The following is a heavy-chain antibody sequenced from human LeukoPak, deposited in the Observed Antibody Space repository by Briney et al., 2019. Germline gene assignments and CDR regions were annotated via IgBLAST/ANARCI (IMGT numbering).Heavy chain of an antibody. D-gene: IGHD3-22*01. Sequence: KPSETLSLTCTVSGGSISSSSYYWGWIRQPPGKGLEWIGSIYYSGSTYYNPSLKSRVTISVDTSKNQFSLKLSSVTAADTAVYYCARIVTMIVVVWFDPWGQGTLVTVSS. CDR3: ARIVTMIVVVWFDP. V-gene: IGHV4-39*01. J-gene: IGHJ5*02. CDR2: IYYSGST. CDR1: GGSISSSSYY.